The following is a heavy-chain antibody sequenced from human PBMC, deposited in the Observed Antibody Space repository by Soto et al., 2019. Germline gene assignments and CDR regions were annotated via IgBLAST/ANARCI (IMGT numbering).Heavy chain of an antibody. D-gene: IGHD2-15*01. Sequence: GGSLRLSCAASGFTFSSYAMSWVRQAPGKGLEWVSAISGSGGSTYYADSVKGRFTISRDNSKNTLYLQMNSLRAEGTAVYYCAKSGQWRNWFDPWGQGTLVTVSS. CDR2: ISGSGGST. J-gene: IGHJ5*02. CDR1: GFTFSSYA. CDR3: AKSGQWRNWFDP. V-gene: IGHV3-23*01.